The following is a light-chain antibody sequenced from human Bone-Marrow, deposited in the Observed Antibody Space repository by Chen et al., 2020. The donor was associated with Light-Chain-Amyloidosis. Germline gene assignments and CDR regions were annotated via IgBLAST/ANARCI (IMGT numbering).Light chain of an antibody. V-gene: IGKV4-1*01. CDR1: QSVLYSSNNKNY. Sequence: DIVMTQSPDSLAVSLVERATINCKSSQSVLYSSNNKNYLAWYQQKSGQPPKLLIYWASARESGVPDRFSGSGSGTDFTLTIGSLEAEDVAVYYCQQYFRTPLTFGGGTKVEIK. CDR3: QQYFRTPLT. J-gene: IGKJ4*01. CDR2: WAS.